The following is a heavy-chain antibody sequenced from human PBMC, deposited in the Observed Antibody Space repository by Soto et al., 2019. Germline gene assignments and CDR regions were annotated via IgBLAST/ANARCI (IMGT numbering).Heavy chain of an antibody. CDR2: PYWNDDR. CDR3: AHSASVPCCYYFDS. D-gene: IGHD1-26*01. CDR1: GFSLSSIGVA. J-gene: IGHJ4*02. V-gene: IGHV2-5*01. Sequence: SGPTLVNPTQTLTLTCTFSGFSLSSIGVAVGWIRQPPGKALEWLALPYWNDDRRYSPSLKSRLTITKDTSKNQVVLTMTNMDPADTATYYCAHSASVPCCYYFDSWGQGTLVTV.